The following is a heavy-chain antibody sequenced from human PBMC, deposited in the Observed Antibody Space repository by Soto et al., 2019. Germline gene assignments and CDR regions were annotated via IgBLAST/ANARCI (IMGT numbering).Heavy chain of an antibody. D-gene: IGHD5-12*01. J-gene: IGHJ3*02. V-gene: IGHV4-31*03. Sequence: QVQLQESDAGLVKASQTLSLTCTVSGGSVSSGAYYWTWIRQRPGKGLEWIGYIYYSVSTYYSPSLQSRLSISLDTSKNQFSLRLSSVTAADTAMYYCARARLRAVYAFDIWGQGTMVTVSS. CDR2: IYYSVST. CDR1: GGSVSSGAYY. CDR3: ARARLRAVYAFDI.